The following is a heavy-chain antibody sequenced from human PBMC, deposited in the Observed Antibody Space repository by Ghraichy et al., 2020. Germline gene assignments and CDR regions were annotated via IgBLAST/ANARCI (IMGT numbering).Heavy chain of an antibody. Sequence: GSLRLSCATSGFTFSKYWMTWVRQAPGKGLEWVANINYYGSEKYSVDSVKGRFSISRDNAKNSLYLEMNSLRAEDSAVYYCARRDYGDPIDYWGQGTLV. V-gene: IGHV3-7*04. CDR1: GFTFSKYW. D-gene: IGHD4-17*01. CDR3: ARRDYGDPIDY. CDR2: INYYGSEK. J-gene: IGHJ4*02.